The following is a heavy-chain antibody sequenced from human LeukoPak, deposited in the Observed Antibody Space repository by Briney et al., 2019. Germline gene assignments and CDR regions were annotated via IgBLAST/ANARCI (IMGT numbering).Heavy chain of an antibody. D-gene: IGHD3-22*01. Sequence: GGSLRLSCAASGFTFSSYGMHWVRQAPGKGLGWVAVISYDGSNKYYADSVKGRFTISRDNSKNTLYLQMNSLRAEDTAVYYCAKDRITMIVAPYYYGMDVWGQGTTVTVSS. J-gene: IGHJ6*02. CDR3: AKDRITMIVAPYYYGMDV. V-gene: IGHV3-30*18. CDR1: GFTFSSYG. CDR2: ISYDGSNK.